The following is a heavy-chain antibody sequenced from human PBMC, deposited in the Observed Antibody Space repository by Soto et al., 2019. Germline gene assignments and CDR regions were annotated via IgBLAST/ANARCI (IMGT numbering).Heavy chain of an antibody. CDR1: GGSFTYT. V-gene: IGHV1-69*01. Sequence: QMHLVQSGAEVKKPGSSVKVSCKASGGSFTYTLSWVRQAPGQGLECMGGIIPIFGTTNYAQKFQDRVTITADESTKTAYMECNPLTSEDTAVYYCARLHSHGTYGLDVWGQGTTGTVSS. J-gene: IGHJ6*02. D-gene: IGHD5-18*01. CDR3: ARLHSHGTYGLDV. CDR2: IIPIFGTT.